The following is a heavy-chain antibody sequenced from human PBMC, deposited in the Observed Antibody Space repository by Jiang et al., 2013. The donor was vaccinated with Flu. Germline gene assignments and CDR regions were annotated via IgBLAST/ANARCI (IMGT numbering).Heavy chain of an antibody. D-gene: IGHD3-22*01. CDR1: GGSISSSSYY. V-gene: IGHV4-39*01. CDR2: IYYSGST. CDR3: ARHILTAIYYDSSDSI. J-gene: IGHJ4*02. Sequence: SLTCTVSGGSISSSSYYWGWIRQPPGKGLEWIGSIYYSGSTYYNPSLKSRVTISVDTSKNQFSLKLSSVTATDTAVYYCARHILTAIYYDSSDSIWGQGTLVTVSS.